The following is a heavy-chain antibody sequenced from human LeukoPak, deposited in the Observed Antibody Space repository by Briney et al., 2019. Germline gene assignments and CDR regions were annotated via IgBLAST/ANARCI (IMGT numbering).Heavy chain of an antibody. CDR3: ARDRGSGWRNYFDY. CDR2: IYYSGST. Sequence: PSETLSLTCTVSGGSISSGDYYWSWIRQPPGKGLECIGYIYYSGSTYYNPSLKSRVTISVDTSKNQFSLKLSSVTAADTAVYYCARDRGSGWRNYFDYWGQGTLVTVSS. V-gene: IGHV4-30-4*01. D-gene: IGHD6-19*01. J-gene: IGHJ4*02. CDR1: GGSISSGDYY.